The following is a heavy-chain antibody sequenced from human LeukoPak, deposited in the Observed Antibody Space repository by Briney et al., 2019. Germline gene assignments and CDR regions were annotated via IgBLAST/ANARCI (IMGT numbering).Heavy chain of an antibody. CDR3: ARDVDELGYCSSTSCRRLYYFDY. D-gene: IGHD2-2*01. J-gene: IGHJ4*02. Sequence: ASVKVSCKASGYTFTGYYMHWVQQAPGPGLEWMGWINPNSGGTNYAQKFQGRVTMTRDTSISTAYMEVSRLRSDDTAVYYCARDVDELGYCSSTSCRRLYYFDYWGQGTLVTVSS. V-gene: IGHV1-2*02. CDR1: GYTFTGYY. CDR2: INPNSGGT.